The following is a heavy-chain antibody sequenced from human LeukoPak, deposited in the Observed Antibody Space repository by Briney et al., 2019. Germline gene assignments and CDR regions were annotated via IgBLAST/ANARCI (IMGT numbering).Heavy chain of an antibody. CDR2: IKQDGSEK. V-gene: IGHV3-7*01. D-gene: IGHD3-22*01. CDR1: GFTFSSYW. J-gene: IGHJ4*02. CDR3: ARISYYYDSSGYYGSRFDY. Sequence: GGSLRLSCAASGFTFSSYWMSWVRQAPGKGLEWVANIKQDGSEKYYVDSVKGRFTISRDNAKNSLYLQMNSLRAEDTAVYYCARISYYYDSSGYYGSRFDYWGQGTLVPSPQ.